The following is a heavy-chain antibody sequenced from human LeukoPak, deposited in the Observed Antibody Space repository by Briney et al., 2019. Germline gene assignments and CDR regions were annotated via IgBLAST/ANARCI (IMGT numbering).Heavy chain of an antibody. CDR2: INTNTGNP. CDR3: ARDQRAGATGLDY. V-gene: IGHV7-4-1*02. CDR1: GYTFTGYY. Sequence: GASVKVSCKASGYTFTGYYMHWVRQAPGQGLEWMGWINTNTGNPTYAQGFTGRFVFSLDTSVSTAYLQISSLKAEDTAVYYCARDQRAGATGLDYWGQGTLVTVSS. D-gene: IGHD1-26*01. J-gene: IGHJ4*02.